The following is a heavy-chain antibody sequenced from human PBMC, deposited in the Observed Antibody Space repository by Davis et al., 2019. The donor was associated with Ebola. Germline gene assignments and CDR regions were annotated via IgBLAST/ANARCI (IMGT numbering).Heavy chain of an antibody. CDR2: ISWNSGTI. CDR1: GFTFDAYA. V-gene: IGHV3-9*01. D-gene: IGHD3-10*01. CDR3: AKDHNTMFRGGAFDD. J-gene: IGHJ4*02. Sequence: PGGSLRLSCAASGFTFDAYALHWVRQAPGKGLEWVSGISWNSGTIVYADSVKGRFTISRDNAKNSLYLQMNSLRAEDTALYYCAKDHNTMFRGGAFDDWGQGTLVTVSS.